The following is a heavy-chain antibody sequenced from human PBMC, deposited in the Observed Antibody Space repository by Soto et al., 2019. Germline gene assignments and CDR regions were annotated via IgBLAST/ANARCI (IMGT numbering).Heavy chain of an antibody. J-gene: IGHJ4*02. V-gene: IGHV3-23*01. CDR2: IGGSGVGT. D-gene: IGHD2-21*02. Sequence: EVQLLESGGGLVQPGGSLRLSCAASGFTFSSYAMSWVRQAPGKGLEWVSSIGGSGVGTYFADSVKGRFTISRDNSKNTLYLQMNSLRAEDMAVYYCAKIRDIVVVTTYFDYWGQGTLVTVSS. CDR1: GFTFSSYA. CDR3: AKIRDIVVVTTYFDY.